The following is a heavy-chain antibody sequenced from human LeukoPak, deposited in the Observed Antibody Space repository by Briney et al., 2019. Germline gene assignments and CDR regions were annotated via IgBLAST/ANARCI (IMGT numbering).Heavy chain of an antibody. J-gene: IGHJ4*02. CDR3: WWELFQEGGFDY. V-gene: IGHV3-23*01. Sequence: PGGSLRLSCAASGFTFSSYAMSWVRQAPGKGLEWVSAISGSGGSTYYADSVKGRFTISRDNAKNSLYLQMNSLRAEDTAVYYCWWELFQEGGFDYWGQGTLVTVSS. D-gene: IGHD1-26*01. CDR1: GFTFSSYA. CDR2: ISGSGGST.